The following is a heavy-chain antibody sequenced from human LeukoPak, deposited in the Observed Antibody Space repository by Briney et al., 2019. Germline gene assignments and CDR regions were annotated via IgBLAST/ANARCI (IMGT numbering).Heavy chain of an antibody. J-gene: IGHJ4*02. V-gene: IGHV3-48*02. CDR3: VRDHNYYFGY. CDR2: IITGIDII. Sequence: GGSLRLSCAASGFTLSSYNMNWVRQAPGKGLEWISYIITGIDIISYADSVKGRFTISRDNAKNSLYLQVDSLRDEDTAVYYCVRDHNYYFGYWGQGILVTVSA. CDR1: GFTLSSYN.